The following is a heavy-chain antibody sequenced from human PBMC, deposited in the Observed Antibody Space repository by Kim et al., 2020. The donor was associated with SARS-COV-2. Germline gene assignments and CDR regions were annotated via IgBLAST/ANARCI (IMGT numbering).Heavy chain of an antibody. CDR2: IYYSGST. CDR3: ARAPYYYGSGSYYGYYYYGMDV. Sequence: SETLSLTCTVSGGSISSYYWSWIRQPPGKGLEWIGYIYYSGSTNYNPSLKSRVTISVDTSKNQFSLKLSSVTAADTAVYYCARAPYYYGSGSYYGYYYYGMDVWGQGTTVTVSS. CDR1: GGSISSYY. J-gene: IGHJ6*02. D-gene: IGHD3-10*01. V-gene: IGHV4-59*13.